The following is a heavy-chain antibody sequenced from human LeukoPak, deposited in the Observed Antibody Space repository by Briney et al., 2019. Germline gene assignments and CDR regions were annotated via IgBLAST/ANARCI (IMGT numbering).Heavy chain of an antibody. CDR1: GGSFSGYY. J-gene: IGHJ6*02. CDR3: ARDVCPLGYYYDSSGYWECGMDV. D-gene: IGHD3-22*01. CDR2: INHSGST. V-gene: IGHV4-34*01. Sequence: SETLSLTCAVYGGSFSGYYWSWIRQPPGKGLEWIGEINHSGSTNYNPSLKSRVTISVDTSKNQFSLKLSSVTAADTAVYYCARDVCPLGYYYDSSGYWECGMDVWGQGTTVTVSS.